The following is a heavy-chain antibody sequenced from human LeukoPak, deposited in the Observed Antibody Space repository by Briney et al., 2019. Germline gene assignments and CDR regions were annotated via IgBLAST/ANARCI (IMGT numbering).Heavy chain of an antibody. CDR2: ISSSSSTK. Sequence: GGSLRLSCAASGFTFSSYSMNWVRQAPGKGLEWVSYISSSSSTKYYADSVKGRFTISRDNAKNSLYLQMNSLRDEDTAVYYCASSVVAAPYLVDYWGQGTLVTVSS. CDR3: ASSVVAAPYLVDY. D-gene: IGHD2-15*01. J-gene: IGHJ4*02. CDR1: GFTFSSYS. V-gene: IGHV3-48*02.